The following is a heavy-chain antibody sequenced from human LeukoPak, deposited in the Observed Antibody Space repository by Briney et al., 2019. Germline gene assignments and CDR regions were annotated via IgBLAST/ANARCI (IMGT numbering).Heavy chain of an antibody. J-gene: IGHJ3*02. CDR1: GFTFSACE. CDR2: ISRGSSII. D-gene: IGHD3-10*01. CDR3: VRDHLWAFDI. Sequence: PGGSLRLSCAISGFTFSACELTWVRQAPGKGLEWVSYISRGSSIIHYADSVKGRFTISRDNAKNSLYLQMNSLRDEDTAVYHCVRDHLWAFDIWGQGTMVTVSS. V-gene: IGHV3-48*02.